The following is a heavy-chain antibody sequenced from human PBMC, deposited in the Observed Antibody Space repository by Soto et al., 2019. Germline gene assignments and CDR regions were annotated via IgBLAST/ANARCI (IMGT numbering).Heavy chain of an antibody. D-gene: IGHD2-15*01. CDR1: GYTFASYD. J-gene: IGHJ5*02. V-gene: IGHV1-8*01. CDR2: MNPNSGNT. Sequence: ASVKVSCKASGYTFASYDINWVRQATGQGLEWMGWMNPNSGNTGYAQKFQGRVTMTRNTSISTAYMELSSLRSEDTAVYYCARGVSSLGVAVAATHWFDPWGQGTLVTVSS. CDR3: ARGVSSLGVAVAATHWFDP.